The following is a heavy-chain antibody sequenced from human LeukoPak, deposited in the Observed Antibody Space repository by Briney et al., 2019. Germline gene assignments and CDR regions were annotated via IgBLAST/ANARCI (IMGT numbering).Heavy chain of an antibody. Sequence: GASVKVSCKASGYTFTSYDINWVRQATGQGLEWMAWMNPNSGNTGYAQKFQGRVTITRNTSISTAYMELSSLRSEDTAVYYCARASKGSGWYTGYWGQGTLVTVSS. CDR3: ARASKGSGWYTGY. CDR1: GYTFTSYD. J-gene: IGHJ4*02. V-gene: IGHV1-8*03. D-gene: IGHD6-19*01. CDR2: MNPNSGNT.